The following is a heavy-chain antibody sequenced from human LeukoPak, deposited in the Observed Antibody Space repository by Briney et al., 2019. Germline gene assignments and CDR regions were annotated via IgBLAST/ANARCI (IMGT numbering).Heavy chain of an antibody. CDR3: ASDILTGYYPDY. J-gene: IGHJ4*02. Sequence: PGGSLRLSCVASGFTFSDYYMSWIRQAPGKGLEWVSYISSSGSTIYYADSVKGRFTISRDNAKNSLYLQVNSLRAEDTAVYYCASDILTGYYPDYWGQGTLVTVSS. V-gene: IGHV3-11*04. D-gene: IGHD3-9*01. CDR1: GFTFSDYY. CDR2: ISSSGSTI.